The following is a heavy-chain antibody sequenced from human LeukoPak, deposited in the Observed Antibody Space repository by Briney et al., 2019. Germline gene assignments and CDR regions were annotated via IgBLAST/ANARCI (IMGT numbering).Heavy chain of an antibody. CDR3: AKDPSGYDSSWFDP. V-gene: IGHV4-59*01. CDR2: ISYSGST. CDR1: GGSISSYY. Sequence: PSETLSLTCTVSGGSISSYYWSWIRQPPGRGLEWIGYISYSGSTNYNPSLKSRVTISVDASKNQFSLNLSSVTAADTAVYYCAKDPSGYDSSWFDPWGEGTLVTVSS. J-gene: IGHJ5*02. D-gene: IGHD5-12*01.